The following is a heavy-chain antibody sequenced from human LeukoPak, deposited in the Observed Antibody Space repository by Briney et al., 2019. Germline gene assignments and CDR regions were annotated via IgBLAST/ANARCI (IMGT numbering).Heavy chain of an antibody. CDR1: GFTFDDYG. J-gene: IGHJ4*02. Sequence: RPGGSLRLSCAASGFTFDDYGMSWVRQAPGKGLEWVSAISGSGGSTYYADSVKGRFTISRDNSKNTLYLQMNSLRAEDTAVYYCAKVAGRGDYWGQGTLVTVSS. CDR3: AKVAGRGDY. V-gene: IGHV3-23*01. D-gene: IGHD2-15*01. CDR2: ISGSGGST.